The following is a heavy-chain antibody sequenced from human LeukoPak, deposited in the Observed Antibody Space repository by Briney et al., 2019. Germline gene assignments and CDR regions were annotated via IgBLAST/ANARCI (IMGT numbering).Heavy chain of an antibody. D-gene: IGHD5-24*01. CDR2: IYHSGST. CDR1: GGSISSGVYY. CDR3: ARDKGDGYNYWLFDH. V-gene: IGHV4-31*03. J-gene: IGHJ4*02. Sequence: NPSQTLSLTCTVSGGSISSGVYYWTWIRQLPGKGLEWIGYIYHSGSTYYNPSLKSRVSMSVDTSKNQFSLRLTSVTAADTAVYYCARDKGDGYNYWLFDHWGQGTLVTVSS.